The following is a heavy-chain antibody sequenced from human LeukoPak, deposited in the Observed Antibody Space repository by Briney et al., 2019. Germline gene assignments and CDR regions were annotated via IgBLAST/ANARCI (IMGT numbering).Heavy chain of an antibody. CDR3: ARQVLDFWSGYSSNNWFDP. CDR2: IYYSGST. CDR1: GGSISSGGYY. D-gene: IGHD3-3*01. J-gene: IGHJ5*02. V-gene: IGHV4-61*08. Sequence: SETLSLTCTVSGGSISSGGYYWSWIRQHPGKGLEWIGYIYYSGSTNYNPSLKSRVTISVDTSKNQFSLKLSSVTAADTAVYYCARQVLDFWSGYSSNNWFDPWGQGTLVTVSS.